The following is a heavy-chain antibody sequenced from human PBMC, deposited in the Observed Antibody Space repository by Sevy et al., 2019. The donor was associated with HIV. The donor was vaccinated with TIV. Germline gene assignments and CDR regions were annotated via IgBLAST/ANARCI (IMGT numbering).Heavy chain of an antibody. J-gene: IGHJ4*02. V-gene: IGHV4-34*01. Sequence: SETLSLTCAVYGGSFSGYYWSWIRQPPGKGLEWIGEINHSGSTNYNPSLKRRVTIPVDTSKNQFSLKLSSLTAADTAVYYCARLDSSGWSENFDYWGQGTLVTVSS. CDR2: INHSGST. CDR3: ARLDSSGWSENFDY. CDR1: GGSFSGYY. D-gene: IGHD6-19*01.